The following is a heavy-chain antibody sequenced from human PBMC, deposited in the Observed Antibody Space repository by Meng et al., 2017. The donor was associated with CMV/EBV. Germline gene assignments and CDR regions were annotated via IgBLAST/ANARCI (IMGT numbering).Heavy chain of an antibody. CDR3: ARGLRGSYPLDY. V-gene: IGHV4-61*01. J-gene: IGHJ4*02. CDR2: IYYSGSN. Sequence: SETLSLTCTVSGGSVSSGSYYWSWIRQPPGKGLEWIGYIYYSGSNNYNPSLKSRVTISVDTSKNQFSLKLSSVTAADTAVYYCARGLRGSYPLDYWGQGTLVTVSS. D-gene: IGHD1-26*01. CDR1: GGSVSSGSYY.